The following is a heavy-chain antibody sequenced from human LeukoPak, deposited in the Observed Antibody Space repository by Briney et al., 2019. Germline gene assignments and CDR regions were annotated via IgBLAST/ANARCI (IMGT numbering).Heavy chain of an antibody. Sequence: SQTLSLTCTVSGGSISSSSYYWGWIRQPPGKGLEWVGSIYYSGSTYYNPSLKSRVTISVDTSKNQFSLKLSSVTAADTAVYYCARELRFLEWLSFQSQFDYWGQGTLVTVSS. CDR3: ARELRFLEWLSFQSQFDY. V-gene: IGHV4-39*02. D-gene: IGHD3-3*01. CDR2: IYYSGST. CDR1: GGSISSSSYY. J-gene: IGHJ4*02.